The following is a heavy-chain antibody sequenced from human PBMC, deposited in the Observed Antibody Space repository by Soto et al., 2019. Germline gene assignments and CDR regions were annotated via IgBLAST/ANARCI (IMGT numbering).Heavy chain of an antibody. CDR3: ARAHPYCTNGVCQYYYYYGMDV. J-gene: IGHJ6*02. D-gene: IGHD2-8*01. V-gene: IGHV3-11*01. CDR2: ISSSGSTI. CDR1: GFTFSDYY. Sequence: GGSLRLSCAASGFTFSDYYMSWIRQAPGKGLEWVSYISSSGSTIYYADSVKGRFTISRDNAKNSLYLQMNSLRAEDTAVYYCARAHPYCTNGVCQYYYYYGMDVWGQGTTVTSP.